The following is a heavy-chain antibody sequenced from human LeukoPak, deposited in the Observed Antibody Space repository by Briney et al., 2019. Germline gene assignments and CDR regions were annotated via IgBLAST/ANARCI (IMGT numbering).Heavy chain of an antibody. V-gene: IGHV3-7*01. CDR3: AIWTSGNY. D-gene: IGHD1-1*01. J-gene: IGHJ4*02. Sequence: GGSLRLSCADSQFTFNGSWMNWVRQPPGKGMEWVANMDPTGSQKRYVDSVRGRFTISKDNPGASLYLDMHSLRAEDTAIYYCAIWTSGNYWGQGTLVTVSS. CDR2: MDPTGSQK. CDR1: QFTFNGSW.